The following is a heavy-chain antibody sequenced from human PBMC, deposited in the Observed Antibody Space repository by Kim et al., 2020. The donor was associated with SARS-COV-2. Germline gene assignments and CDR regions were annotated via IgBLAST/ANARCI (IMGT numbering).Heavy chain of an antibody. D-gene: IGHD2-2*01. J-gene: IGHJ4*01. CDR3: ARTVVEVVGASDYFD. CDR1: GFNFNDYW. V-gene: IGHV3-7*03. CDR2: IEQDGSDK. Sequence: GGSLRLSCAASGFNFNDYWMTWVRQAPGKWLEWVGNIEQDGSDKYYGDPVKGRFTISRDNTKKSLFLQMNSLRAEDTAVYYCARTVVEVVGASDYFD.